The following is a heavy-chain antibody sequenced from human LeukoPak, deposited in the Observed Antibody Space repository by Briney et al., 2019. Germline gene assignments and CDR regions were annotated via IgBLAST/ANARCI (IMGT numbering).Heavy chain of an antibody. CDR3: AKDRGSGYLDY. V-gene: IGHV3-30*18. CDR2: ISPDGSNE. D-gene: IGHD6-19*01. Sequence: PGGSLRLSCAASGFTFSSYGMHWVRQAPGKGLEWVAVISPDGSNEYYADSVRGRFTISRDNSENTLYLQMNSLRTEDTAVYYCAKDRGSGYLDYWGQGTLVTVSS. CDR1: GFTFSSYG. J-gene: IGHJ4*02.